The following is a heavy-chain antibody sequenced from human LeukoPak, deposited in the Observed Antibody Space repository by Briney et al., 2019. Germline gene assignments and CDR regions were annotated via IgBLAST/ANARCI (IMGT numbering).Heavy chain of an antibody. CDR2: ITSSSSYI. J-gene: IGHJ3*02. CDR3: ARDAAFDI. V-gene: IGHV3-21*01. Sequence: GGSLRLSCAASGFTFSSYTMNWVPQAPGKGLEWVLSITSSSSYIYYADSVQGRFTISRDNAKNSLYLQMNSLRAEDTAVYYCARDAAFDIWGQGTMVTVSS. CDR1: GFTFSSYT.